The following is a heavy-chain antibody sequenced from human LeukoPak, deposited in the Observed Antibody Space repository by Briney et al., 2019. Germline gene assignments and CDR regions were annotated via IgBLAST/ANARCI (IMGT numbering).Heavy chain of an antibody. J-gene: IGHJ4*02. V-gene: IGHV3-48*03. CDR2: ISSSVSTI. CDR3: ARGLPVRGVNTDY. Sequence: GGSLRLSCAASGFTFSSYEMNWVRQAPGKGLEWVSYISSSVSTIYYADSVKGRFTISSDNAKNSLYLQMNSLRAEDTAVYYCARGLPVRGVNTDYWGQGTLVTVSS. CDR1: GFTFSSYE. D-gene: IGHD3-10*01.